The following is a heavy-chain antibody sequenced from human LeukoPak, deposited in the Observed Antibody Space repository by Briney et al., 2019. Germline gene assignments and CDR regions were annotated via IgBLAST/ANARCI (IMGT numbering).Heavy chain of an antibody. CDR2: ISSNGGST. V-gene: IGHV3-64*01. Sequence: GGSLRLSCAASGFTFSSYAMHWVRQAPGKGLEYVSAISSNGGSTYYANSVKGRFTISRDNSKNTLYLQMGSLRAEDMAVYYCARGKAARPNDAFDIWGQGTMVTVSS. J-gene: IGHJ3*02. CDR1: GFTFSSYA. D-gene: IGHD6-6*01. CDR3: ARGKAARPNDAFDI.